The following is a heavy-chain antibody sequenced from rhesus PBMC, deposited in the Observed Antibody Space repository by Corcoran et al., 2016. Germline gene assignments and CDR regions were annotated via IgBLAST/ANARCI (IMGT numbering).Heavy chain of an antibody. Sequence: QVQLVHSGAEVKTPGASVKLSCKAPGYHFTSSSIHWVRPAPGQGLEWMGWIKPSNGNTGYAKKFQGRVTMTRDTSTSTAYMELSSLRSEDTAVYYCARNYGSNRFDYWGQGVLVSVSS. CDR2: IKPSNGNT. V-gene: IGHV1-200*01. CDR1: GYHFTSSS. J-gene: IGHJ4*01. D-gene: IGHD4-29*01. CDR3: ARNYGSNRFDY.